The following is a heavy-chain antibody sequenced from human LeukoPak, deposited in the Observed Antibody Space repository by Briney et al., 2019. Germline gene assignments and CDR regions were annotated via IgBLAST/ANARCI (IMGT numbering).Heavy chain of an antibody. D-gene: IGHD2-2*01. Sequence: SGGSLRLSCAASGFTFSSYAMSWVRQAPGKGLEWVSAISGSGGSTYYADSVKGRFTISGDNSKNTPYLQMNSLRAEDTAVYYCAKDRIPAAIVVGWFDPWGQGTLVTVSS. CDR3: AKDRIPAAIVVGWFDP. CDR2: ISGSGGST. CDR1: GFTFSSYA. V-gene: IGHV3-23*01. J-gene: IGHJ5*02.